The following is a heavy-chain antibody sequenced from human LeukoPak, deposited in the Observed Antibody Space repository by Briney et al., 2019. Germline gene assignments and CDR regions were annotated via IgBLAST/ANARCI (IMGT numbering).Heavy chain of an antibody. J-gene: IGHJ6*02. D-gene: IGHD5-18*01. CDR1: GGSISSYY. V-gene: IGHV4-4*07. CDR3: ARAPVSAMEYYYYGMDV. CDR2: IYTSGST. Sequence: SETLSLTCTVSGGSISSYYWSWIRQPAGKGLEWIGRIYTSGSTNYNPSLKSRVTMSVDTSKNQFSLKLSSVTAADTAVHYCARAPVSAMEYYYYGMDVWGQGTTVTVSS.